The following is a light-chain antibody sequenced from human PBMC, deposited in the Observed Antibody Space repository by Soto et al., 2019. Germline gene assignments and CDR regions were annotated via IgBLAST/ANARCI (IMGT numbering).Light chain of an antibody. CDR2: DVS. V-gene: IGLV2-14*03. J-gene: IGLJ1*01. Sequence: QSALTQPASVSGSPGQSITISCTGTSSDIGAYNYVSWYQQHPGKAPKLMIFDVSNRPSGVSNRFSASKSGNTASLTISGLQAEDEADYYCCSYTSISTYVFGSGTKVTVL. CDR1: SSDIGAYNY. CDR3: CSYTSISTYV.